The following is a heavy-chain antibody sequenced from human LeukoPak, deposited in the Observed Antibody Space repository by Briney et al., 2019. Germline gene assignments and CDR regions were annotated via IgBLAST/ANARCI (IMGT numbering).Heavy chain of an antibody. V-gene: IGHV3-48*03. CDR3: ARDFLSGPSDSFDV. Sequence: GGSLRLSSAASGLTFSSYEMDCVRQAPGKGLEWVSYISSGANTLHYADSVKGRFTISRDNAKRSLFLQMNSLRSEDTGIYYCARDFLSGPSDSFDVWGQGTMVTVSS. J-gene: IGHJ3*01. CDR2: ISSGANTL. CDR1: GLTFSSYE. D-gene: IGHD1-26*01.